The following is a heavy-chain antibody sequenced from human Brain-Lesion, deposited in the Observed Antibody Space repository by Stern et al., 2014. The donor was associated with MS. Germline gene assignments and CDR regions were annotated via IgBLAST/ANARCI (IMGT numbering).Heavy chain of an antibody. CDR1: GFTFSASS. J-gene: IGHJ4*02. CDR3: ATVSPYTSSWYRFFDN. V-gene: IGHV3-21*01. D-gene: IGHD6-13*01. CDR2: ITRNQNYI. Sequence: EVQLVESGGGLVKPGGSLGLSWAASGFTFSASSMIWVRPAPGHGLEWVSCITRNQNYINYADSLNGRFTTPSANVLHTMSPHMNSLRVEDTAVYYCATVSPYTSSWYRFFDNWGQGTRVTVSS.